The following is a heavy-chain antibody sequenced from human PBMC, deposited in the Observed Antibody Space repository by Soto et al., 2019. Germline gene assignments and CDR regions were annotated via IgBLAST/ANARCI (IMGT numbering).Heavy chain of an antibody. V-gene: IGHV3-21*01. D-gene: IGHD3-9*01. CDR2: ISSSSSYI. CDR1: GFTFSSYS. J-gene: IGHJ4*02. Sequence: EVQLVESGGGLVKPGGSLRLSCAASGFTFSSYSMNWVRQAPGKGLEWVSSISSSSSYIYYADSVKGRFTISRDNAKNSLYLQMNSLRADDTAVYYCARDSLTGYYKGYWGQGTLVTVSS. CDR3: ARDSLTGYYKGY.